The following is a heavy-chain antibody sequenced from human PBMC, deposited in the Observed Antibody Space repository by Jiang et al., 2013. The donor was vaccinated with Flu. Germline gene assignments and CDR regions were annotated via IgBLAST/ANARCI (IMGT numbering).Heavy chain of an antibody. CDR3: ARHRDWEYYFDY. CDR2: TYYRSKWYN. D-gene: IGHD1-26*01. CDR1: GNSVSSNSAA. Sequence: QTLSLTCVISGNSVSSNSAAWNWIRQSPSRGLEWLGRTYYRSKWYNDYALSVKGRITITPDTSKNQFSLQLNSVTPEDTAVYYCARHRDWEYYFDYWGQGPWSPCL. J-gene: IGHJ4*02. V-gene: IGHV6-1*01.